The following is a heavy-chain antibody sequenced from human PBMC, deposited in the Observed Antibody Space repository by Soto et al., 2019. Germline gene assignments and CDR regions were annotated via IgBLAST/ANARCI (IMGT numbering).Heavy chain of an antibody. J-gene: IGHJ4*02. CDR1: GFTFSSYA. CDR2: ISGSGGST. D-gene: IGHD2-15*01. V-gene: IGHV3-23*01. CDR3: AKLSSDSSGGSCPDY. Sequence: GGSLRLSCAASGFTFSSYAMRWVRQAPGKGLEWVSAISGSGGSTYYADSVKGRFTISRDNSKNTLYLQMNSLRAEDTAVYYCAKLSSDSSGGSCPDYWGQGTLVTVSS.